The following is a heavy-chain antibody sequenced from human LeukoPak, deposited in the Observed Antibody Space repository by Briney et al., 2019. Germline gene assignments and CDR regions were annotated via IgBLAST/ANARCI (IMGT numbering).Heavy chain of an antibody. CDR1: GFTFSSYE. J-gene: IGHJ5*02. Sequence: GGSLRLSCAASGFTFSSYEMNWVRQAPGKGLEWVSAIYSGGSTYYADSVKGRFTISRDNSKNTLYLQMNSLRAEDTAVYYCARSRDGYNGLFDPWGQGTLVTVAS. CDR2: IYSGGST. V-gene: IGHV3-53*01. CDR3: ARSRDGYNGLFDP. D-gene: IGHD5-24*01.